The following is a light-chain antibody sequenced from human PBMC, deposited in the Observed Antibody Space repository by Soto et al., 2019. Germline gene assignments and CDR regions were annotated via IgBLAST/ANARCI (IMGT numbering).Light chain of an antibody. CDR3: QQRYRWPET. CDR2: NAS. CDR1: QSVTNF. V-gene: IGKV3-11*01. J-gene: IGKJ1*01. Sequence: EIVLTQSPGTLSLSPGERATLSCRASQSVTNFLAWYHQKPGQSPSLLIYNASHRATGIPARFSGSGSGTDFTLTISSLEPEDFAVYYCQQRYRWPETFGQGTKVDIK.